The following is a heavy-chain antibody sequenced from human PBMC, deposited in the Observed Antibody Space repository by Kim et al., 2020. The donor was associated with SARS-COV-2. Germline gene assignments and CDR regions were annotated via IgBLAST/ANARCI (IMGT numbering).Heavy chain of an antibody. D-gene: IGHD3-10*01. CDR3: ARGRRDGSGSYLGIMYYFDY. V-gene: IGHV4-39*01. CDR2: IYYSGST. Sequence: SETLSLTCTVSGGSISSSSYYWGWIRQPPGKGLEWIGSIYYSGSTYYNPSLKSRVTISVDTSKNQFSLKLSSVTAADTAVYYCARGRRDGSGSYLGIMYYFDYWGQGTLVTVSS. CDR1: GGSISSSSYY. J-gene: IGHJ4*02.